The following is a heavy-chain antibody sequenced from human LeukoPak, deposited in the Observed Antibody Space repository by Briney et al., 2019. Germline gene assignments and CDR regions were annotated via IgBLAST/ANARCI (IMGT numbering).Heavy chain of an antibody. J-gene: IGHJ4*02. V-gene: IGHV3-7*01. CDR1: GFTFSSYW. Sequence: GGPLRLSCAASGFTFSSYWMSWVRQAPGKGLEWVANIKQDGSEKYYVDSVKGRFTISRDNAKNSLYLQMNSLRAEDTAVYYCARAKDDYVWGSYRYSDYWGQGTLVTVSS. CDR3: ARAKDDYVWGSYRYSDY. D-gene: IGHD3-16*02. CDR2: IKQDGSEK.